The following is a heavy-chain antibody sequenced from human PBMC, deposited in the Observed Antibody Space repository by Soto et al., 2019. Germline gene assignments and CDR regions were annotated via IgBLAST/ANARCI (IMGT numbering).Heavy chain of an antibody. CDR2: ISSSSSYI. CDR3: ASEIGSYDYIWGSQNDAFDS. J-gene: IGHJ3*02. D-gene: IGHD3-16*01. V-gene: IGHV3-21*01. CDR1: GFTFSSYS. Sequence: GGSLRLSCAASGFTFSSYSMNWVRQAPGKGLEWVSSISSSSSYIYYADSVKGRFTISRDNAKNSLYLQMNSLRAEDTAVYYCASEIGSYDYIWGSQNDAFDSWGQGTMVTVSS.